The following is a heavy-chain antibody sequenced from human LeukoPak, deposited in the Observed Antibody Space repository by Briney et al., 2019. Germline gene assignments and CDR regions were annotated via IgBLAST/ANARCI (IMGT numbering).Heavy chain of an antibody. V-gene: IGHV3-7*01. CDR1: GFTFSNYW. J-gene: IGHJ4*02. CDR2: IKQDGSEK. CDR3: AREYSIV. D-gene: IGHD1-26*01. Sequence: GGSLRLSCAASGFTFSNYWMNWVRQAPGKGLEWVANIKQDGSEKYYVDSVKGRFTISRDNTKNSLYLQMNSLRVDDTAVYYCAREYSIVWGQGTLVTVSS.